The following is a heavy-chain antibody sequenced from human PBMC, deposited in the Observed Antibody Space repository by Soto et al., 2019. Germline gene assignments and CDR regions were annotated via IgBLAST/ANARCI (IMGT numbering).Heavy chain of an antibody. D-gene: IGHD1-26*01. CDR2: IYSGGST. CDR1: GFTVSSNY. V-gene: IGHV3-66*01. J-gene: IGHJ4*02. CDR3: ARDMWELPGDY. Sequence: EVQLVESGGGLVQPGGSLRLSCAASGFTVSSNYMSWVRQAPGKGLEWVSVIYSGGSTYYADSVKGRFTISRDNSKNTLYLQMNSLRAEDTAVYYCARDMWELPGDYWGQGTLVTVCS.